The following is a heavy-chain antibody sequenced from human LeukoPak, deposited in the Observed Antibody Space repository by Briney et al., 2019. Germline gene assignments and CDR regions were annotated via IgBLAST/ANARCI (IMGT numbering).Heavy chain of an antibody. CDR3: ASRAASVTLGY. Sequence: ASVKVSCKASGYTFTGYYMHWLRQAPGQGLEWMGRMNPSSGVTNYAQKFQGRVTMTRDTSINTAYLDLSALKSDDTAVYYCASRAASVTLGYWGQGTLVTVSS. V-gene: IGHV1-2*06. D-gene: IGHD2-15*01. CDR1: GYTFTGYY. CDR2: MNPSSGVT. J-gene: IGHJ4*02.